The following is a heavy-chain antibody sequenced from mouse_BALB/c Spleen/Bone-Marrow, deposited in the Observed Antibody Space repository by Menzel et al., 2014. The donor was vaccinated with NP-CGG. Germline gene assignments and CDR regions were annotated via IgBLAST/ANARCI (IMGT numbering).Heavy chain of an antibody. D-gene: IGHD2-4*01. Sequence: EVMLVESGGGLVKSGGSPKLSCAASGFTFSNYGMSWVRQTPEKRLEGVATISGGGSYTFYSDSVKGRFTISRDNAKNNLYLQLSSLRPEDTALYYCARHAYYDQTEVSFVYWGQGTLVTVSA. V-gene: IGHV5-9-2*01. CDR3: ARHAYYDQTEVSFVY. CDR2: ISGGGSYT. J-gene: IGHJ3*01. CDR1: GFTFSNYG.